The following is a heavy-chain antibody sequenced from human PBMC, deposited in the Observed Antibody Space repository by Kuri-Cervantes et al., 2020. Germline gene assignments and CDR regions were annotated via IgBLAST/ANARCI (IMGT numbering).Heavy chain of an antibody. V-gene: IGHV4-34*01. CDR3: ARDIMVRGVIRDY. D-gene: IGHD3-10*01. J-gene: IGHJ4*02. CDR2: INHSGST. CDR1: GGSFSGYY. Sequence: ESLKISCAVYGGSFSGYYWSWIRQPPGKGLEWIGEINHSGSTNYNPSLKSRVTISVDTSKNQFSLKLSSVTAADTAVYYCARDIMVRGVIRDYWGQGTLVTVSS.